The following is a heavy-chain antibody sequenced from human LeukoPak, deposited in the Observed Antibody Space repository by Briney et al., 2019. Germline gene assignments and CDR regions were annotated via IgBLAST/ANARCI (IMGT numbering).Heavy chain of an antibody. CDR2: VYYGGYA. J-gene: IGHJ6*02. Sequence: LETLSLTCTVSGGSIASSGSYWGWIRQPPGKGLEWIGCVYYGGYADYNPSLKSRVTISADLYKTAFSLSLISVTAADTALYYCARLFSRGWPYYYGLGAWGQGTTVTVSS. D-gene: IGHD6-19*01. CDR1: GGSIASSGSY. V-gene: IGHV4-39*01. CDR3: ARLFSRGWPYYYGLGA.